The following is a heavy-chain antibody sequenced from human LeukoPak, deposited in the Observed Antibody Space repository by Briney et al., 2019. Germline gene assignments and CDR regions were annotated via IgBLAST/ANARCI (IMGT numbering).Heavy chain of an antibody. V-gene: IGHV4-59*01. CDR3: ARLNGGYEAFDV. J-gene: IGHJ3*01. Sequence: PSETLSLTRTVSGGSISGYYWSWIRQPPGKGLEWIAYIYYSGSTNYNPSLKSRVTISVDTSKNQFSLKLSSVTAADTAVYYCARLNGGYEAFDVWGQGTMVTVSS. CDR1: GGSISGYY. D-gene: IGHD4-23*01. CDR2: IYYSGST.